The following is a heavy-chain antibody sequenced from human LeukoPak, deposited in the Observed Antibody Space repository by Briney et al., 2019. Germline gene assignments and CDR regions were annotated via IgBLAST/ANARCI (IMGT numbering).Heavy chain of an antibody. D-gene: IGHD5-24*01. CDR3: AKEILEMDTGQRAGENDY. CDR1: GYTFTSYY. CDR2: INPSGGST. V-gene: IGHV1-46*01. Sequence: ASVKVSCKASGYTFTSYYMHWVRQAPGQGLEWMGIINPSGGSTSYAQKFQGRVTMTRDTSTSTVYMELSSLRSEDTAVYYCAKEILEMDTGQRAGENDYWGQGTLVTVSS. J-gene: IGHJ4*02.